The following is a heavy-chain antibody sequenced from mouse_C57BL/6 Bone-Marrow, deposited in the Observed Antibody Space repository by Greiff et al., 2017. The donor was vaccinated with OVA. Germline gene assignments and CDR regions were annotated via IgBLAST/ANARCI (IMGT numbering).Heavy chain of an antibody. Sequence: VQLQQPGAELVMPGASVKLSCKASSYTFTSYWMHWVKQRPGQGLEWIGEIDPSDSYTNYNQKFKGKSTLTVDKSSSTAYMQLSSLTSEDSAVYYCAREGEQLRLRFAYWGQGTLVTVSA. CDR3: AREGEQLRLRFAY. D-gene: IGHD3-2*02. J-gene: IGHJ3*01. V-gene: IGHV1-69*01. CDR1: SYTFTSYW. CDR2: IDPSDSYT.